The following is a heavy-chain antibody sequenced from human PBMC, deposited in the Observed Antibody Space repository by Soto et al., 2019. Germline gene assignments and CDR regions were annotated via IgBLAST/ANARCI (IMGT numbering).Heavy chain of an antibody. CDR2: ISYDGSSK. CDR3: VKEHSSCWPKLDS. D-gene: IGHD6-19*01. CDR1: GFTFSSYA. Sequence: PVGSLRLSCAVSGFTFSSYAMHWVRQAPGKGLEWVAVISYDGSSKFYADSVKGRFTISRDNSQNTVYLQMNDLRPEDTAQYFCVKEHSSCWPKLDSSGQGTLGTVS. V-gene: IGHV3-30-3*02. J-gene: IGHJ4*02.